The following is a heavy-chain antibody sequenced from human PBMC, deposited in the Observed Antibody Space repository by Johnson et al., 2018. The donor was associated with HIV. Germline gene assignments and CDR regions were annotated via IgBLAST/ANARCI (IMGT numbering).Heavy chain of an antibody. J-gene: IGHJ3*02. CDR1: GFSFSSYG. CDR3: AKPPSMGADAFDI. Sequence: QEQLVESGGGVVQPGRSLRLSCAASGFSFSSYGMHGVRQAPGKGLEWVPLIWFQGTDQYYGASVKGRFTISRDNSKNTLYLQMNSLRAEDTAVYYCAKPPSMGADAFDIWGQGTMVTVSS. V-gene: IGHV3-33*06. D-gene: IGHD3-16*01. CDR2: IWFQGTDQ.